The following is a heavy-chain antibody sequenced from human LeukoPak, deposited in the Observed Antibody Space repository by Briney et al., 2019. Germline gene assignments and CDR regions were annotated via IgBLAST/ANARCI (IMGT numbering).Heavy chain of an antibody. J-gene: IGHJ5*02. CDR2: IYYSGIT. CDR1: GVSINRSTYY. CDR3: ARSYNWFDA. V-gene: IGHV4-39*01. Sequence: SETLSLTCTVSGVSINRSTYYWGWIRHPPGNGLEWIGSIYYSGITYYNPSLKSRITRSVDTSKNQFSLKLSCVTAADTSVYHCARSYNWFDAWGQGTLVTVSS.